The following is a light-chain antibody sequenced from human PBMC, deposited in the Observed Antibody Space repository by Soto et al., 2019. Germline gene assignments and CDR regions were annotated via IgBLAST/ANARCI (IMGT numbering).Light chain of an antibody. CDR1: QGISSY. CDR3: QQYYSYPQT. Sequence: IRLTQAPSSFPENTGDRVTISCRASQGISSYLAWYQQKPGKAPKLLIYAASTLQSGVPSRFSGSGSGTDFTLTISCLQSEDFATYYCQQYYSYPQTFGQGTKV. J-gene: IGKJ1*01. CDR2: AAS. V-gene: IGKV1-8*01.